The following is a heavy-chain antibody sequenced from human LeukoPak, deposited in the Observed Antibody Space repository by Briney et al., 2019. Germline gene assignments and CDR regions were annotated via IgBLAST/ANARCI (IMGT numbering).Heavy chain of an antibody. CDR2: IYYSGST. D-gene: IGHD3-10*01. CDR1: GGSISSGGYY. J-gene: IGHJ6*02. V-gene: IGHV4-31*03. Sequence: SETLSLTCTVSGGSISSGGYYWSWIRQHPGKGLEWIGYIYYSGSTYYNPSLKSRVTISVDTSKNQFSLKLSSVTAADTAVYYCARDRTGSYGYYYYGMDVWGQGTTVTVS. CDR3: ARDRTGSYGYYYYGMDV.